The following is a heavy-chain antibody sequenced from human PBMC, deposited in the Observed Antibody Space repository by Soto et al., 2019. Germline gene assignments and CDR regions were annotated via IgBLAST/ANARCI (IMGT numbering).Heavy chain of an antibody. D-gene: IGHD5-12*01. J-gene: IGHJ4*02. CDR2: IIPIFGTA. CDR3: ARDRAGYSGYDFHLDY. CDR1: GGTFSSYA. V-gene: IGHV1-69*13. Sequence: GASVKVSCKASGGTFSSYAISWVRQAPGQGLEWMGGIIPIFGTANYAQKFQGRVTITADESTSTAYMELSSLRSEDTAVYYCARDRAGYSGYDFHLDYWGQGTLVTVSS.